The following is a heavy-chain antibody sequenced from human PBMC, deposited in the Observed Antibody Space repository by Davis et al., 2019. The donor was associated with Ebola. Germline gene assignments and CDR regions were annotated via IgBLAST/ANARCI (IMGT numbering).Heavy chain of an antibody. J-gene: IGHJ4*02. CDR3: ARAGLDIVASRGFDY. D-gene: IGHD5-12*01. V-gene: IGHV5-51*01. CDR2: IYPGDSDT. Sequence: GESLKISCTGSGYSFTSYWIGWVRQTPGKALEWMGIIYPGDSDTRYSPSFQGQVTISADKSISTAYLQWSSLKASDTAMYYCARAGLDIVASRGFDYWGQGTLVTVSS. CDR1: GYSFTSYW.